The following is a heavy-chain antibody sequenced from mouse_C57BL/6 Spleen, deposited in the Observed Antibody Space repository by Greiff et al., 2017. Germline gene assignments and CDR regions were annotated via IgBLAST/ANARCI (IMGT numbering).Heavy chain of an antibody. CDR3: ARSGVYGYTGYFHV. J-gene: IGHJ1*03. D-gene: IGHD2-2*01. CDR2: INPSNGGT. Sequence: QVQLQQPGTELVKPGASVKLSCKASGYTFPSYWMHWVMQRPGQGLEWIGNINPSNGGTNYNEKFKSKATLTVDKSSSTAYMQLSFLASENSAFYYCARSGVYGYTGYFHVWGTGATVTVSS. CDR1: GYTFPSYW. V-gene: IGHV1-53*01.